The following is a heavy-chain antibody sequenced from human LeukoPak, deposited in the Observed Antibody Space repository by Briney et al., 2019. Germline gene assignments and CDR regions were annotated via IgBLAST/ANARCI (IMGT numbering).Heavy chain of an antibody. CDR3: AKDRCSNGIGCYYYYMDV. D-gene: IGHD2-8*01. J-gene: IGHJ6*03. CDR2: IQYDGSNQ. CDR1: GFSFTSYG. Sequence: GGSLRLSCAASGFSFTSYGMHWVRQAPGKGLEWVAYIQYDGSNQQYADSVKGRFSISRDSSKNILNLQMNSLRGDNTAVYYCAKDRCSNGIGCYYYYMDVWGKGTTVTIYS. V-gene: IGHV3-30*02.